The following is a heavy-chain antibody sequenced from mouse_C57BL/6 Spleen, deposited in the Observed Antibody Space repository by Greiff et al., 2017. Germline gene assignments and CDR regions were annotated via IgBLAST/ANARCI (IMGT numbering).Heavy chain of an antibody. CDR1: GFTFSDYY. CDR3: ARDRYYYGSSPHYYAMDY. D-gene: IGHD1-1*01. CDR2: INYDGSST. V-gene: IGHV5-16*01. Sequence: EVQLVESEGGLVQPGSSMKLSCTASGFTFSDYYMAWVRQVPEKGLEWVANINYDGSSTYYLDSLKSRFIISGDNAKNILYLQMSSLKSEDTATYYCARDRYYYGSSPHYYAMDYWGQGTSVTVSS. J-gene: IGHJ4*01.